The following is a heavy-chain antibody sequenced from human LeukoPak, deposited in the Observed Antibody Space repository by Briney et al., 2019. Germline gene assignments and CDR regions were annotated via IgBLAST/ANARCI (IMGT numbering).Heavy chain of an antibody. CDR2: ISGSGGST. D-gene: IGHD3-3*01. Sequence: GGSLRLSCAASGFTFSSYAMSWVRQAPGKGLEWVSAISGSGGSTYYADSVKGRFTISRDNSKNTLYLQMNSLRAEDTAVYYCASLSGITIFGVAPHDAFDIWGQGTMVTVSS. V-gene: IGHV3-23*01. J-gene: IGHJ3*02. CDR3: ASLSGITIFGVAPHDAFDI. CDR1: GFTFSSYA.